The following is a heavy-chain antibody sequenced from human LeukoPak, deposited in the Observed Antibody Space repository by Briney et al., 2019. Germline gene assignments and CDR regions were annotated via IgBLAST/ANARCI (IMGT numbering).Heavy chain of an antibody. CDR2: INHSGST. Sequence: SETLSLTCAVYGGSFSGYYWSWIRQPPGKGLEWIGEINHSGSTNYNPSLKSRVTISVDTSKNQFSLKLSSVTAADTAMYYCARDGWFGDHNWFDPWGQGTLVTVSS. CDR1: GGSFSGYY. CDR3: ARDGWFGDHNWFDP. V-gene: IGHV4-34*01. D-gene: IGHD3-10*01. J-gene: IGHJ5*02.